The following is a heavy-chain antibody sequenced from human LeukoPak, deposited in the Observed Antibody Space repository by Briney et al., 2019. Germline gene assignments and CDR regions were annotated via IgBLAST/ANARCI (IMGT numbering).Heavy chain of an antibody. Sequence: PSETLSLTCTVSGGSISSHYWSWIRQPPGKGLEWIGYIYYSGSTNYDPSLKSRVTISVDTSKNQFSLKLSSVTAADTAVYYCARDIGNYDFWSGYYPTNWFDPWGQGTLVTVSS. CDR3: ARDIGNYDFWSGYYPTNWFDP. V-gene: IGHV4-59*11. CDR1: GGSISSHY. D-gene: IGHD3-3*01. CDR2: IYYSGST. J-gene: IGHJ5*02.